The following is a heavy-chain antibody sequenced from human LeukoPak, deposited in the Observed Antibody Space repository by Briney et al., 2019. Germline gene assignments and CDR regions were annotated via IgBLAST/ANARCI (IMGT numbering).Heavy chain of an antibody. Sequence: PGGSLRLSCAASGFTFSNYVIHWVRQAPGKGLEWVAVISNDGNDKFYTDSVKGRFTISRDNSKDTLYLQMGSLRPEDTAVYYCAKDLRAYYYYALDVWGQGTTVTVS. V-gene: IGHV3-30*18. CDR1: GFTFSNYV. J-gene: IGHJ6*02. CDR3: AKDLRAYYYYALDV. CDR2: ISNDGNDK.